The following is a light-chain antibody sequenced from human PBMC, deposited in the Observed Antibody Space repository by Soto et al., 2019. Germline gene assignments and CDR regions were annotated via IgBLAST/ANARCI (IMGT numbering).Light chain of an antibody. CDR2: EVS. CDR3: SSHTRYNTRV. CDR1: SSDVGGYNF. Sequence: HCVLTKPASGHRAHGQSSPISCTGNSSDVGGYNFVSWYQQHPGKAPKLMIHEVSNRPSGVSDRFSGSKSGNTASLTISGLHSNDKAEYYFSSHTRYNTRVFGTGTKVTVL. J-gene: IGLJ1*01. V-gene: IGLV2-14*01.